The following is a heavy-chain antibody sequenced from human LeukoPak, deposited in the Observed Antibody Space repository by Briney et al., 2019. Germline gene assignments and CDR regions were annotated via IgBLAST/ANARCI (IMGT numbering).Heavy chain of an antibody. V-gene: IGHV4-38-2*02. CDR2: IYHSGST. CDR3: ARGGPPGYYYDYYMDV. CDR1: GYSISSGYY. J-gene: IGHJ6*03. Sequence: SETLSLTCTVSGYSISSGYYWGWIRQPPGKGLEWIGSIYHSGSTYFNPSLKSRVTISVDTSKNQFSLKMSSVTAADTAVYFCARGGPPGYYYDYYMDVWGKGTTVTISS.